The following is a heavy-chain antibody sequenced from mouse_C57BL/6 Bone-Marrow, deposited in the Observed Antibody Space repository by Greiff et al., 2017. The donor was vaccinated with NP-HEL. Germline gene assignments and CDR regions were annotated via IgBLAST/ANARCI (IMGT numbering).Heavy chain of an antibody. J-gene: IGHJ3*01. V-gene: IGHV2-6*01. Sequence: QVQLQQSGPGLVAPSQSLSITCTVSGFSLTSYGVDWVRQSPGKGLEWLGVIWGVGSTNYNSALKSRLSISKDNSKSQVFLKMNSLQTDDTAMYYCASYYYGPFAYWGQGTLVTVSA. CDR3: ASYYYGPFAY. CDR2: IWGVGST. D-gene: IGHD1-1*01. CDR1: GFSLTSYG.